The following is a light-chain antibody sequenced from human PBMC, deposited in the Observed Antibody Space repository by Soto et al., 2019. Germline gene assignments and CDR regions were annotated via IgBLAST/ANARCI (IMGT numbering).Light chain of an antibody. CDR1: QSVSSSY. CDR3: HQYGSSPKT. J-gene: IGKJ1*01. Sequence: EIVLTQSPGTLSLSPGERATLSCRASQSVSSSYLAWYQQKPGPAPRLLIYGASSRATGIPDRFSGSGSGTDFTLTISRLEPEDFAVYYCHQYGSSPKTFGQGTKVEIK. CDR2: GAS. V-gene: IGKV3-20*01.